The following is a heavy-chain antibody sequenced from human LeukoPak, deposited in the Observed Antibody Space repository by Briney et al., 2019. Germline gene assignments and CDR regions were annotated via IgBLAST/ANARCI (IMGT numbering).Heavy chain of an antibody. J-gene: IGHJ6*02. V-gene: IGHV4-59*01. Sequence: SETLSLTCTVSGGSISSYYWSWIRQPPGKGLEWIGYIYYSGSTNYNPSLKSRVTISVDTSKNQFSLKLSSVTAADTAVYYCARSRLVYASNYYYGMDVRGQGTTVTVSS. CDR1: GGSISSYY. CDR3: ARSRLVYASNYYYGMDV. D-gene: IGHD2-8*01. CDR2: IYYSGST.